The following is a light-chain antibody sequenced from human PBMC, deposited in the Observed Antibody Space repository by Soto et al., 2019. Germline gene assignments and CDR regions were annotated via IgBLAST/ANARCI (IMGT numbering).Light chain of an antibody. J-gene: IGKJ1*01. CDR3: MHGTHWPPT. CDR1: QSLVYSDGIAY. V-gene: IGKV2-30*01. CDR2: RAS. Sequence: DVVMTQSPLSLPVTLGQPASISCRSSQSLVYSDGIAYLNWFHQRPGQSPRRLIYRASNRDSGAXYXCSGSGSGTDFTLKISRVGSEDVGVYYCMHGTHWPPTFGPGTKVEIK.